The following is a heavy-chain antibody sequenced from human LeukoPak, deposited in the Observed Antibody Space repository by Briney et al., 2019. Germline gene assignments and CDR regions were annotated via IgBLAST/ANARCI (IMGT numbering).Heavy chain of an antibody. Sequence: GASVKVSCKASGYTFTSYYMHWVRQAPGQGLESMGIINPSGGSTTYAQKFQGRVTMTRDTSISTAYMELSRLRSDDTAVYYCARANSMVRGVIVHYWGQGTLVTVSS. CDR1: GYTFTSYY. CDR3: ARANSMVRGVIVHY. J-gene: IGHJ4*02. CDR2: INPSGGST. V-gene: IGHV1-46*01. D-gene: IGHD3-10*01.